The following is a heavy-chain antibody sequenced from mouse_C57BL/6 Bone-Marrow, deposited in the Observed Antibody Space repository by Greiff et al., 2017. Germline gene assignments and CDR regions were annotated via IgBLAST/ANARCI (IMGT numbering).Heavy chain of an antibody. CDR1: GFSLTSYG. Sequence: QVQLKESGPGLVQPSQSLSITCTVSGFSLTSYGVHWVRQSPGKGLEWLGVIWSGGRTDYNAAFISRLSISKDNSKSQVFFKMNSLQADDTAIYYCARHITTVHYYAMDYWGQGTSVTVSS. D-gene: IGHD1-1*01. J-gene: IGHJ4*01. CDR3: ARHITTVHYYAMDY. V-gene: IGHV2-2*01. CDR2: IWSGGRT.